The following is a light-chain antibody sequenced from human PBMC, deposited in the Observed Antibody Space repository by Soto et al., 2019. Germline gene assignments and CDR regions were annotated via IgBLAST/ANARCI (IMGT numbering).Light chain of an antibody. CDR2: SAS. J-gene: IGKJ4*01. CDR3: QQHYDYPFT. Sequence: AIRMTQSPSSLSASIGDRVTITCRASQDISSYLAWYQQKPGKAPNLLIYSASTLQSGVPSRFSGSGSGTDFTLTISGLQSEDFSTYYRQQHYDYPFTFGGGTKVEIK. CDR1: QDISSY. V-gene: IGKV1-8*01.